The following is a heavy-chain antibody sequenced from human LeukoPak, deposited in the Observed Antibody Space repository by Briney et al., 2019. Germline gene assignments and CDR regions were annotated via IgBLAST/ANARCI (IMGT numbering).Heavy chain of an antibody. V-gene: IGHV3-48*02. CDR1: GFTFSTYN. D-gene: IGHD1-26*01. J-gene: IGHJ4*02. CDR3: ARAGAWEALNC. Sequence: GGSLRLSCAASGFTFSTYNMNWVRQAPGKGLEWVSYISSSSSTIYYADYVQGRFTVSRDNAKNSLYLQMNNLRDEDTAVYYCARAGAWEALNCWGQGTLVTVSS. CDR2: ISSSSSTI.